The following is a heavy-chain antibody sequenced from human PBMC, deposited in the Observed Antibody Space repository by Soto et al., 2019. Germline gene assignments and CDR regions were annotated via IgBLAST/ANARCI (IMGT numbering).Heavy chain of an antibody. V-gene: IGHV1-69*01. Sequence: QVQLVQSGAEVKKPGSSVKVSCKASGGTFSSYAISWVRQAPGQGLEWMGGIIPIFGTANYAQKFPGRVTITADEATRAAYMELRSLTSADTAVYYCAREQGYYGSGSLPWGKVTLVTFAS. CDR2: IIPIFGTA. J-gene: IGHJ5*02. CDR3: AREQGYYGSGSLP. D-gene: IGHD3-10*01. CDR1: GGTFSSYA.